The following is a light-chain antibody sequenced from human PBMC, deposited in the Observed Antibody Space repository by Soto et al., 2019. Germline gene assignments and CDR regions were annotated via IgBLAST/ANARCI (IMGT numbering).Light chain of an antibody. CDR1: QSVSSN. Sequence: EIVMTQSPATLSVSPGERATLSCRASQSVSSNLAWYQQKPGQAPRLLIYGASTRPTGIPARFSGSGSGTEFTRTIRSLQSEDFALYYCQQYNNWPRTFGQGTKVEIK. J-gene: IGKJ1*01. CDR2: GAS. CDR3: QQYNNWPRT. V-gene: IGKV3-15*01.